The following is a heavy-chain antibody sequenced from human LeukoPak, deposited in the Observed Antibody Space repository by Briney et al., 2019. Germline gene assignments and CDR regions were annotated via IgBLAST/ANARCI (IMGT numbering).Heavy chain of an antibody. CDR1: GGTFSSYA. CDR2: IIPIFGTA. Sequence: PGASVKVSCKASGGTFSSYAISWVRQAPGQGLEWMGGIIPIFGTANYAQKFQGRVTITADESTSTAYMELSSLRSEDTAVYYCARVNEYYYYMDVWGKGTTVTVSS. V-gene: IGHV1-69*13. CDR3: ARVNEYYYYMDV. J-gene: IGHJ6*03.